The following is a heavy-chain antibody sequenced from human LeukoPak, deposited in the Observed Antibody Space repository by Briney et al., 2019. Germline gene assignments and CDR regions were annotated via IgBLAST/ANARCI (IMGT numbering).Heavy chain of an antibody. V-gene: IGHV3-48*03. CDR3: ARGGYCSGGICYYLDAFDI. CDR1: GFSFSTYE. Sequence: GGSLRLTYSATGFSFSTYELNLVRQAAGNGLHSVSSIVISGSTIYYADSAKGRFTISRDNAKNSLFLQMNSLRAEDTAVYYCARGGYCSGGICYYLDAFDIWGQGTKVTVSS. J-gene: IGHJ3*02. CDR2: IVISGSTI. D-gene: IGHD2-15*01.